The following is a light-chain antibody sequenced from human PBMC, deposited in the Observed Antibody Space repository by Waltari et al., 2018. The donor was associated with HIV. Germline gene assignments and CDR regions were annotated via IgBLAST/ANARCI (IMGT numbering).Light chain of an antibody. CDR2: DVS. J-gene: IGLJ1*01. CDR1: SSDVGGYHY. CDR3: SSYTSSSTSYV. V-gene: IGLV2-14*01. Sequence: QSALTQPASVSGSPGQSITISCTGTSSDVGGYHYVASYQQHQGKAPKLMIYDVSNRPSGVSNRFSGSKSGNTASLTISGLQAEDEADYYCSSYTSSSTSYVFGTGTKVTVL.